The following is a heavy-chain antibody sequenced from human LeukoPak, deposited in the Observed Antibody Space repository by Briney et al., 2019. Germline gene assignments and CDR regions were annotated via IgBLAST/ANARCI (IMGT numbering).Heavy chain of an antibody. CDR3: ARSTVSPLYGMDV. V-gene: IGHV4-59*08. CDR1: GGSISSYY. J-gene: IGHJ6*02. Sequence: SETLSLTCTVSGGSISSYYWSWIRQPPGKGLEWIGYIYYSGSTNYNPSLKSRVTISIDTSKNQFSLKLSSVTAADTAVHYCARSTVSPLYGMDVWAKGPRSPSP. CDR2: IYYSGST. D-gene: IGHD4-17*01.